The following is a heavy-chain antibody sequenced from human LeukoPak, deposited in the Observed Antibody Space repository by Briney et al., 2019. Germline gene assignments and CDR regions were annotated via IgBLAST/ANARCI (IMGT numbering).Heavy chain of an antibody. CDR3: ARVVEYDILTGYYS. D-gene: IGHD3-9*01. V-gene: IGHV4-59*01. J-gene: IGHJ5*02. Sequence: PSETLSLTCIVSGASLSTYYGTWIRQPPGKGLEWIGYIFYSGGTNYNSSLKSRVTLSIDTSKNQFSLELTSVTAADTAVYYCARVVEYDILTGYYSWGQGTLVTVSS. CDR1: GASLSTYY. CDR2: IFYSGGT.